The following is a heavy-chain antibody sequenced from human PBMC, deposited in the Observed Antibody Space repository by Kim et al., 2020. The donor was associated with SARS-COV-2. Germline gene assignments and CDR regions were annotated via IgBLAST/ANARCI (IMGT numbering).Heavy chain of an antibody. V-gene: IGHV4-59*09. Sequence: GSALDDPSFKSRVSISVDASKRQFFLKLSSVTAADTAVYYCARGHFDINAWGQGILVTVSS. D-gene: IGHD3-22*01. CDR3: ARGHFDINA. J-gene: IGHJ5*02. CDR2: GSA.